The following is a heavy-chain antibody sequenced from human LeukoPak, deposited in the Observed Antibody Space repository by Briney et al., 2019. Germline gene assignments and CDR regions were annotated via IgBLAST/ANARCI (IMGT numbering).Heavy chain of an antibody. J-gene: IGHJ5*02. Sequence: SETLSLTCTVSGGSISGYYWSWIRQPPGKGLEWIGYIYYSGSTNYNPSLKSRVTISVDTSKNQFSLKLSSVTAADTAVYYCARGCPAGTPHNWFDPWGQGTLVTVSS. CDR1: GGSISGYY. V-gene: IGHV4-59*01. D-gene: IGHD6-13*01. CDR3: ARGCPAGTPHNWFDP. CDR2: IYYSGST.